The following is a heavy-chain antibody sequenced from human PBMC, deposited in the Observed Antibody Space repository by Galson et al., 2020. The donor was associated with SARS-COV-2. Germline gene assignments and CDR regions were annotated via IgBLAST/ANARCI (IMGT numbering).Heavy chain of an antibody. D-gene: IGHD1-26*01. CDR3: AKKSPLLRNPADVDY. J-gene: IGHJ4*02. CDR2: ISDFGSGT. V-gene: IGHV3-23*01. Sequence: GGSLTLSCVGSGFTFSTNVMTWVRQAPGKGLEWVSGISDFGSGTYYADSVKGRFTISRDNSKNTLYLQMNSLRAEDTAVYFCAKKSPLLRNPADVDYWGQGTLVTVSS. CDR1: GFTFSTNV.